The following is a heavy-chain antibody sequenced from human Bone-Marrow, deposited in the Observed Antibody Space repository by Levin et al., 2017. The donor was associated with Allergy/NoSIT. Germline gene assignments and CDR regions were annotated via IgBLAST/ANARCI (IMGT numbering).Heavy chain of an antibody. V-gene: IGHV3-53*01. D-gene: IGHD1-7*01. CDR2: IYSGGNT. Sequence: GESLKISCAASGFTVSGNYMSWVRQAPGKGLEWVSVIYSGGNTYNADSVKGRLTISRDNSKNTLYLQMNSLRAEDTAVYYCARGAGTTFHFYYMDVWGKGTTVTVSS. CDR3: ARGAGTTFHFYYMDV. CDR1: GFTVSGNY. J-gene: IGHJ6*03.